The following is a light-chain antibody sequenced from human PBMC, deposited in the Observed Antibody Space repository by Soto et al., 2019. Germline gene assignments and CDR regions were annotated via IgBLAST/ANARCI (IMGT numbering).Light chain of an antibody. Sequence: EVVLRQSPATLSVSPWERATLSCRASQTVSRSLAWYQQRPGQAPRLLIYGASTRATGVSDRFSGSGSGTDFTLTISSLQSEDFAVYYCQQYIDWPPYTFGQGTKVDIK. CDR2: GAS. CDR1: QTVSRS. CDR3: QQYIDWPPYT. J-gene: IGKJ2*01. V-gene: IGKV3-15*01.